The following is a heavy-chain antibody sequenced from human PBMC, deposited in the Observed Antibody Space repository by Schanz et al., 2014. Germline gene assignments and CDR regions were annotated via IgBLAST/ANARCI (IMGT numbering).Heavy chain of an antibody. CDR3: ARDGEAAAGCDY. CDR2: INPSGGST. CDR1: GYTFTTYY. V-gene: IGHV1-46*03. J-gene: IGHJ4*02. D-gene: IGHD6-13*01. Sequence: QVQLVQSGAEVKKPGVSVKVSCKASGYTFTTYYIHWVRQAPGQGLEWMGIINPSGGSTSYAQKSQGRVTMTRDTSTSTVYMELSSLRSEDTAVYYCARDGEAAAGCDYWGQGTLVTVSS.